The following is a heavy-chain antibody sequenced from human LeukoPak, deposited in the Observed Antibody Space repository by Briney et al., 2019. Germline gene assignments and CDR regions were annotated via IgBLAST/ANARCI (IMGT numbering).Heavy chain of an antibody. V-gene: IGHV3-53*01. CDR1: GFTVSSNY. J-gene: IGHJ4*02. CDR3: ARDKFGGTDY. CDR2: IYSDGTT. Sequence: GGSLRLSCTVSGFTVSSNYMSWVRQAPGKGLEWVSVIYSDGTTYNADSVKGRFTISRDNSKNTLYLQMNSLRAEDTAVYYCARDKFGGTDYWGQGTLVTVSS. D-gene: IGHD3-16*01.